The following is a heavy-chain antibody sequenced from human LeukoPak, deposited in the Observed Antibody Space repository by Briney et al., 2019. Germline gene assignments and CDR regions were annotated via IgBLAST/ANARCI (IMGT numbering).Heavy chain of an antibody. CDR3: ASFLGGYSCFH. V-gene: IGHV3-66*02. J-gene: IGHJ4*02. D-gene: IGHD3-22*01. Sequence: GGSLRLSCAASGFTVSSNYMSWVRQAPGKGLEWVSVIYSGGSTYYADSVKGRFTISRDNSKNTLYLQMNSLRAEDTAVYYCASFLGGYSCFHWGQGTLVTVSS. CDR1: GFTVSSNY. CDR2: IYSGGST.